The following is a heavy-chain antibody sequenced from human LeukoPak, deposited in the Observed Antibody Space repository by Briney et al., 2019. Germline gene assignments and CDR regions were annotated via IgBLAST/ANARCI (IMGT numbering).Heavy chain of an antibody. CDR2: ISGTSSYT. J-gene: IGHJ4*02. CDR3: ARGGSTWSYVDY. CDR1: GFTFSDYY. V-gene: IGHV3-11*05. Sequence: GGSLIPSCAASGFTFSDYYMSWIRQAPGKGLEWVSYISGTSSYTNYADSVKGRFTVSRDNAKNSLFLQMNSLRAEDAAVYYCARGGSTWSYVDYWGQGTLVTVSS. D-gene: IGHD6-13*01.